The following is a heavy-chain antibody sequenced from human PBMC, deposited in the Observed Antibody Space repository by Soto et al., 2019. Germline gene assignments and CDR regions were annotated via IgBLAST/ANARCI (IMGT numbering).Heavy chain of an antibody. J-gene: IGHJ6*03. CDR3: ARGRGYSGYDLYYYYMDV. CDR2: INHSGST. V-gene: IGHV4-34*01. D-gene: IGHD5-12*01. Sequence: TLSLTCAVYGGSFSGYYWSWIRQPPGKGLEWIGEINHSGSTNYNPSLKSRVTISVDTSKNQFSLKLSSVTAADTAVYYCARGRGYSGYDLYYYYMDVWGKGTTVTVSS. CDR1: GGSFSGYY.